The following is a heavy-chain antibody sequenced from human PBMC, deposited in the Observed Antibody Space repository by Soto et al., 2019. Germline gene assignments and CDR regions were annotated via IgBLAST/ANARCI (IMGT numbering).Heavy chain of an antibody. V-gene: IGHV4-30-4*01. CDR2: IYYSGNA. D-gene: IGHD2-2*01. CDR3: ARERRGCSGSRCYGPDY. Sequence: QVQLQESGPGLVKPSQTLSLTCTVSGGSISSGDYYWSWIRQPPGKGLEWIGYIYYSGNAFYSPSLESRVTISVDTSKSQFALNLSSVTAADTAVYSCARERRGCSGSRCYGPDYWGQGTLVTVSS. CDR1: GGSISSGDYY. J-gene: IGHJ4*02.